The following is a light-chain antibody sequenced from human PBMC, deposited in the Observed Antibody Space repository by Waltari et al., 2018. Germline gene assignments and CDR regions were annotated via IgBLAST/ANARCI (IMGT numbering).Light chain of an antibody. CDR2: GKN. CDR1: SLRTYY. J-gene: IGLJ2*01. V-gene: IGLV3-19*01. Sequence: SSELTQDPAVSVALGQTVRITFQGDSLRTYYVSWFHQKPGQAPALSIYGKNNRPSGSPDRFSASSSGSTASLTIIGAQAEDEADYYCHSRDSSGDVVIGGGTKLTVV. CDR3: HSRDSSGDVV.